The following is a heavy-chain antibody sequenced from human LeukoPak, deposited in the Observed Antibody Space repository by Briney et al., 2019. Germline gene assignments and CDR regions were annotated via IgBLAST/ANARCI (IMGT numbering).Heavy chain of an antibody. J-gene: IGHJ3*02. V-gene: IGHV1-18*01. D-gene: IGHD3-10*01. Sequence: TSVKVSCKASGYTFTSYGISWVRQAPGQGLEWMGWISAYNGNTNYAQKRQGRGTMTTDTPTSTAYMELRSLRSDDTAVYYCARKGRITMVRGDDALDIWGQGTMVTVSS. CDR1: GYTFTSYG. CDR3: ARKGRITMVRGDDALDI. CDR2: ISAYNGNT.